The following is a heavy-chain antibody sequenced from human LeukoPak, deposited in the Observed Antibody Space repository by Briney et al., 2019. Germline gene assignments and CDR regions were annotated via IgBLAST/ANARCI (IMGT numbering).Heavy chain of an antibody. CDR2: IYTSGST. D-gene: IGHD1-26*01. CDR1: GGSISSYY. CDR3: ARDNVGEVGATHNWFDP. Sequence: PSETLSLTCTVSGGSISSYYWSWIRQPAGKGLEWIGRIYTSGSTNYNPSLKSRVTMSVDTSKNQFSLKLSSVTAADTAVCYCARDNVGEVGATHNWFDPWGQGTLVTVSS. J-gene: IGHJ5*02. V-gene: IGHV4-4*07.